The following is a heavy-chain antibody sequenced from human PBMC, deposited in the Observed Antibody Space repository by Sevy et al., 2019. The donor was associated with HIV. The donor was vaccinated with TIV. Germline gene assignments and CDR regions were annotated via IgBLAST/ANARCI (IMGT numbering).Heavy chain of an antibody. CDR2: INGSGGST. V-gene: IGHV3-23*01. CDR3: AKDLNYYDSSGYYTGYPGQGVY. J-gene: IGHJ4*01. CDR1: RFTFSSYA. D-gene: IGHD3-22*01. Sequence: GGSLRLSCAASRFTFSSYAMSWVRQAPGKGLEWVSAINGSGGSTYYSDSVKGRFTISRDNSKNTLYLQMNSLRAEDTAVYYCAKDLNYYDSSGYYTGYPGQGVYWGQGTLVTVSS.